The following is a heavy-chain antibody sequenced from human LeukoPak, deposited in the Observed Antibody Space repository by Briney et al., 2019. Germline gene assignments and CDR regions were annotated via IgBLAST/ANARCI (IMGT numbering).Heavy chain of an antibody. J-gene: IGHJ4*02. V-gene: IGHV3-7*04. CDR3: VRGSSSF. D-gene: IGHD2-2*01. CDR2: IDPDGTHL. Sequence: GGSQRLSCAVSGLTTRNSWMGWVRQAPGKGLEWVANIDPDGTHLYYMDSVKGRFTVSRDNDKNSLYLQMHSLRVEDTATYYCVRGSSSFWGQGTLVT. CDR1: GLTTRNSW.